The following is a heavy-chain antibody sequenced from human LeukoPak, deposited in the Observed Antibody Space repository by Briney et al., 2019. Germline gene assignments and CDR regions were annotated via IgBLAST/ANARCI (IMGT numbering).Heavy chain of an antibody. J-gene: IGHJ3*02. D-gene: IGHD2-15*01. CDR2: IKSKSDGGTT. V-gene: IGHV3-15*01. CDR3: TTAPRGYCSGGSCSYAFDI. Sequence: KTGGSPRLSCAASTFTFSNAWMSWVRQAPGKGLEWVGRIKSKSDGGTTDYAAPVKGRFTISRDDSKNTLYLQMNSLKTEDTAVYYCTTAPRGYCSGGSCSYAFDIWGQGTMVTVSS. CDR1: TFTFSNAW.